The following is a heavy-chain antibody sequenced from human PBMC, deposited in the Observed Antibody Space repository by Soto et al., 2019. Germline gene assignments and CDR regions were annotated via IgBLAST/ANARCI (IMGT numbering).Heavy chain of an antibody. CDR2: IYHSGST. V-gene: IGHV4-38-2*02. CDR3: ARDRDRSTYYYDSSGSLNWFDP. CDR1: GYSISSGYY. J-gene: IGHJ5*02. Sequence: SETLSLTCAVSGYSISSGYYWGWIRQPPGKGLEWIGSIYHSGSTYYNPSLKSRVTISVDTPKNQFSLKLSSVTAADTAVHYCARDRDRSTYYYDSSGSLNWFDPWGQGTLVTVSS. D-gene: IGHD3-22*01.